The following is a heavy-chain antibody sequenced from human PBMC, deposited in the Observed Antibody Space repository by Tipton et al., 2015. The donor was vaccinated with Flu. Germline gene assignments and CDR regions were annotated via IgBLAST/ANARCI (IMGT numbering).Heavy chain of an antibody. CDR3: ARDRVDSSGFIDY. J-gene: IGHJ4*02. V-gene: IGHV4-39*07. CDR1: SGSIRSTNYF. CDR2: IYPSGTT. D-gene: IGHD3-22*01. Sequence: GLVKPSETLSLTCTVSSGSIRSTNYFCAWIRQPPGKRLELIGSIYPSGTTYYNPSLKSRVTISVDTSKNQFSVKLSSVTAADTAVYYCARDRVDSSGFIDYWGQGALVTVSS.